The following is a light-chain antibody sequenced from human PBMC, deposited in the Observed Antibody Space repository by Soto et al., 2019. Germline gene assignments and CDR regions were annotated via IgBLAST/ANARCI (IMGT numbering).Light chain of an antibody. V-gene: IGLV1-51*02. CDR3: GTWDSSLSVYV. CDR1: SSNIGKNY. Sequence: QSVLMQPPSVSAAPGQKVTISCSGSSSNIGKNYVSWYQQLPGTAPKLLIYEHNIRRSGIPDRFSGSKSGTSATLGITGLQTGDEADYYCGTWDSSLSVYVFATGTKVTVL. J-gene: IGLJ1*01. CDR2: EHN.